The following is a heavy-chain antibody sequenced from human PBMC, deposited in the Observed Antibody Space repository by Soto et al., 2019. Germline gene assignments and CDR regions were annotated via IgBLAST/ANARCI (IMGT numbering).Heavy chain of an antibody. J-gene: IGHJ5*02. CDR1: GFTFTNYA. D-gene: IGHD2-8*01. Sequence: QVQVVESGGGVVQPGRSLRLSCATSGFTFTNYAMHWVRQAPGKGLEWVAVVSYDGSNKNYADSVKGRFTISRDDSKNTVFFQMTSLRDEDTAVYYCARDHGYYFDPWGQGTLVTVSS. CDR3: ARDHGYYFDP. V-gene: IGHV3-30*14. CDR2: VSYDGSNK.